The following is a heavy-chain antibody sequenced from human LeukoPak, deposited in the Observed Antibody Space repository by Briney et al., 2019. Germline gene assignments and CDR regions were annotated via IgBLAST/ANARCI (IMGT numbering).Heavy chain of an antibody. V-gene: IGHV3-15*01. CDR1: GFTFSNAW. D-gene: IGHD5-12*01. CDR2: IKSKTDGGTT. J-gene: IGHJ4*02. Sequence: GGSLRLSCAASGFTFSNAWMSWVRQAPGKGLEWVGRIKSKTDGGTTDYAAPVKGRFTISRDDSKNTLYLQMNSLKTEDTAVYYCTTDPGGATTAPYYFDYWGQGTLVTVSS. CDR3: TTDPGGATTAPYYFDY.